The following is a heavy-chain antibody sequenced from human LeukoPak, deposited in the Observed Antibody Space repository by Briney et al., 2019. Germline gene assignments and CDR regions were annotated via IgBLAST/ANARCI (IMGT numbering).Heavy chain of an antibody. V-gene: IGHV1-18*01. J-gene: IGHJ1*01. CDR2: ISAYNGNT. CDR3: ARSYYDILTCYFQQ. D-gene: IGHD3-9*01. CDR1: GYTFTSYG. Sequence: ASVKVSCKASGYTFTSYGISWVRQAPGQGLEWMGWISAYNGNTNYAQKLQGRVTMTTDTSTSTAYMELRSLRSDDTAVYYCARSYYDILTCYFQQWGQGTLVTVSS.